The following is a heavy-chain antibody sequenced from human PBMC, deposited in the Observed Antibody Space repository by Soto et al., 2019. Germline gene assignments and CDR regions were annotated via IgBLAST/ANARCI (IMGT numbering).Heavy chain of an antibody. CDR1: GFTSSSYS. J-gene: IGHJ6*02. CDR2: ISSSSSYI. V-gene: IGHV3-21*01. D-gene: IGHD2-2*01. CDR3: ARDMYQLLIYYYYGMDV. Sequence: GGSLRLSCAASGFTSSSYSMNWVRQAPGKGLEWVSSISSSSSYIYYADSVKGRFTISRDNAKNSLYLQMNSLRAEDTAVYYCARDMYQLLIYYYYGMDVWGQGTTVTVSS.